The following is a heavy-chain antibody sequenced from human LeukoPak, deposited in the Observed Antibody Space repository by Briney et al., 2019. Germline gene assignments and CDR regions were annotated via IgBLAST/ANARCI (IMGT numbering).Heavy chain of an antibody. CDR2: INPNSGGT. J-gene: IGHJ3*02. D-gene: IGHD6-19*01. CDR1: GYTFTGYY. Sequence: ASVKVSCKASGYTFTGYYMHWVRQAPGQGLEWMGWINPNSGGTNYAQKFQGRVTMTRDTSISTAYMELSRLRSDDTAVYYCASTWDLAVAGTRGSDAFDIWGQGTMVTVSS. CDR3: ASTWDLAVAGTRGSDAFDI. V-gene: IGHV1-2*02.